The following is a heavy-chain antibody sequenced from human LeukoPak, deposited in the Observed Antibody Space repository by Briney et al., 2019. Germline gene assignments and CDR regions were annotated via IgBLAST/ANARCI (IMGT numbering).Heavy chain of an antibody. CDR1: GFTFSAYS. Sequence: PGGSLRLSCAASGFTFSAYSMNWVRQAPGKGLEWVSSISSSSSYIYYADSVKGRFTISRDNAKNSLYLQMNSLRVEDTAVYYCVRDPSAGSESWGQGTLVTVSS. CDR2: ISSSSSYI. J-gene: IGHJ4*02. V-gene: IGHV3-21*01. CDR3: VRDPSAGSES. D-gene: IGHD6-25*01.